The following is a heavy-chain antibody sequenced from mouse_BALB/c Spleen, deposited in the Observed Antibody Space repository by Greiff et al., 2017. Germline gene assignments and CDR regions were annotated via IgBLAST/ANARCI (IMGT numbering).Heavy chain of an antibody. D-gene: IGHD1-1*01. CDR3: ARALYCSRPYAMDY. CDR2: IDPANGNT. V-gene: IGHV14-3*02. CDR1: GFNIKDTY. Sequence: EVQLQQSGAELVKPGASVKLSCTASGFNIKDTYMHWVKQRPEQGLEWIGRIDPANGNTKYDPKFQGKATITADTSSNTAYLQLSSLTSEDTAVYYCARALYCSRPYAMDYWGQGTSVTVSA. J-gene: IGHJ4*01.